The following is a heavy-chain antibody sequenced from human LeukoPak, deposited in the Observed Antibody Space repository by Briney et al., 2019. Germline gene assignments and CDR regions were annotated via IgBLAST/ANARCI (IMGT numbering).Heavy chain of an antibody. J-gene: IGHJ3*02. CDR2: ISSISTHT. V-gene: IGHV3-11*06. Sequence: PGGSLRLSCAASGFTFSDYYMTWIRQAPGKGLEWVSFISSISTHTQYADSVKGRFTISRDNAKNALFLQMNTLRAEDTAVYYCAGTFGLDIWGQGTVVIVSS. CDR1: GFTFSDYY. CDR3: AGTFGLDI. D-gene: IGHD2/OR15-2a*01.